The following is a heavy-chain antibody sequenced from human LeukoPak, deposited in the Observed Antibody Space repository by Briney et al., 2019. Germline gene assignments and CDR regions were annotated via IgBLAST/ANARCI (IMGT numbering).Heavy chain of an antibody. V-gene: IGHV1-18*01. Sequence: ASVKVSCKASGYTFTSYGISWVRQAPGQGLEWMGWISAYNGNTNYAQKLQGRVTMTTDTSTSTAYMELRSLRSDDTAVYYCARAGPYSSGWLRSGYYYYYMDVWGKGTTVTVSS. CDR2: ISAYNGNT. CDR3: ARAGPYSSGWLRSGYYYYYMDV. J-gene: IGHJ6*03. D-gene: IGHD6-19*01. CDR1: GYTFTSYG.